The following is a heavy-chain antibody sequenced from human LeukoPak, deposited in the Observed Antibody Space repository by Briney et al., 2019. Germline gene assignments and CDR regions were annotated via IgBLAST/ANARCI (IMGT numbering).Heavy chain of an antibody. CDR2: INQEGSAK. CDR3: ARKTYYYDTSPVGLFDT. Sequence: GGSLRLSCAASGFTFSSYSMNWVRQAPGKGLEWVANINQEGSAKNYVASLKGRFTISRDDSKNSLYLQMNSLRAADTAIYYCARKTYYYDTSPVGLFDTWGQGTLGTVSS. J-gene: IGHJ5*02. D-gene: IGHD3-22*01. CDR1: GFTFSSYS. V-gene: IGHV3-7*01.